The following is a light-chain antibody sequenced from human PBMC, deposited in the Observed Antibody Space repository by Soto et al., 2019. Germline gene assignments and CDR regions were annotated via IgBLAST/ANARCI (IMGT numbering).Light chain of an antibody. J-gene: IGLJ1*01. V-gene: IGLV2-11*01. CDR1: SSDVGGYNY. CDR2: DVK. Sequence: QSVLTQPRSVSGSPGQSGTISCTGTSSDVGGYNYVTWYQQYPGKAPKVMIYDVKTRPSGVPDRFSGSKSGNTASLTISGLQAEDEADYYCCSYAGDYTFVFGTGTKLTVL. CDR3: CSYAGDYTFV.